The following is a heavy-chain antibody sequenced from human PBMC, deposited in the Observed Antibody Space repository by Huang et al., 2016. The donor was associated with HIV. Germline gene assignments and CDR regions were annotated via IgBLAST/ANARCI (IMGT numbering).Heavy chain of an antibody. CDR3: ATKADAMDV. V-gene: IGHV3-7*01. Sequence: LVESGGGLVRPGGSLRLSCAGSTVTFSAYWMTWVRQSPGQGLEGVASIRQDGSEKHYVDSVEGRFNSSRDNGKKLLFLEMRSLGVDDTAVYFCATKADAMDVWGQGTTVIVSS. J-gene: IGHJ6*02. CDR1: TVTFSAYW. CDR2: IRQDGSEK. D-gene: IGHD2-8*01.